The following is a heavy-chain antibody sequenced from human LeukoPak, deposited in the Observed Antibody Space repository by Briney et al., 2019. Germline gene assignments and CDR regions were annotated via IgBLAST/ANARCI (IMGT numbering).Heavy chain of an antibody. CDR1: GFTFSSYA. CDR2: ISSNGGST. V-gene: IGHV3-64D*09. J-gene: IGHJ3*02. D-gene: IGHD3-22*01. Sequence: PGGSLRLSCSASGFTFSSYAMHWVRQAPGKRLEYVSAISSNGGSTYYADSVKGRFTISRDNSKNTLYLQMSSLRAEDTAVYYCVKARSDHYYDNDAFDIWGQGTMVTVSS. CDR3: VKARSDHYYDNDAFDI.